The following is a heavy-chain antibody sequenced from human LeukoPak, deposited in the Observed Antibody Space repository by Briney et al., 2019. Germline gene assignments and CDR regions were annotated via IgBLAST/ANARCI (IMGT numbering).Heavy chain of an antibody. CDR2: IGSSSSYI. V-gene: IGHV3-21*01. J-gene: IGHJ6*03. CDR1: GFTFSSYS. CDR3: ARGGGITIFGVVIAYYYYYYMDV. Sequence: GGSLRLSCAASGFTFSSYSMNWVRQAPGKGLEWVSSIGSSSSYIYYADSVKGRFTISRDNAKNSLYLQMNSLRAEDTAVYYCARGGGITIFGVVIAYYYYYYMDVWGKGTTVTVSS. D-gene: IGHD3-3*01.